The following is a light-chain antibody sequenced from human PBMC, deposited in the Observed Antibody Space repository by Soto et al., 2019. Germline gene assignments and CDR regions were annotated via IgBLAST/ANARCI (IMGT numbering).Light chain of an antibody. J-gene: IGKJ1*01. CDR2: GAS. V-gene: IGKV3-20*01. CDR1: QRVSSKC. Sequence: ETPLTQSPGNLSLSPGERATLSFRASQRVSSKCLAWYQRKPGQAPRLLLYGASSRANGISARFSGSGSGTDLTLTISRLEPEDFAVYVCQQFGTSHLWTFGQGTKVDIK. CDR3: QQFGTSHLWT.